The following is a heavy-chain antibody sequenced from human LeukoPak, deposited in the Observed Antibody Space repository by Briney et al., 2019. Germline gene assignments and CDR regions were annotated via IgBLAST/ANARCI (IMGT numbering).Heavy chain of an antibody. J-gene: IGHJ6*03. CDR2: IYYTGNT. V-gene: IGHV4-31*03. CDR1: GGSISSGGYY. CDR3: AREKEWLSLNYYYYYYMDV. D-gene: IGHD3-3*01. Sequence: ASQTLSLTCTVSGGSISSGGYYWSWIRQHPGKGLEWVGYIYYTGNTYYNPSLESRVIISVDTSNNEFSLKLTSVTAADTAVYYCAREKEWLSLNYYYYYYMDVWGKGTTVTVSS.